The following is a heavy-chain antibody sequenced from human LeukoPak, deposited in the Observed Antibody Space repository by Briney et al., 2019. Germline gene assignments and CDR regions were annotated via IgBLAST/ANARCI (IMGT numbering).Heavy chain of an antibody. J-gene: IGHJ4*02. CDR2: INPSGGST. CDR1: GYTFTSYY. D-gene: IGHD3-22*01. CDR3: ATYDSSGYLDF. Sequence: ASVKVSCKASGYTFTSYYMHWVRQAPGQGLEWMGIINPSGGSTSYAQKFQGRVTMTRDTSTSTVYMELSSLRSEDTAVYFCATYDSSGYLDFWGQGTPVTVSS. V-gene: IGHV1-46*01.